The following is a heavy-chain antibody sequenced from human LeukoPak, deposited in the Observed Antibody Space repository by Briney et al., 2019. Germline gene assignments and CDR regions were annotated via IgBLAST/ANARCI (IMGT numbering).Heavy chain of an antibody. Sequence: EASVKVSCKASGGTFSSYAISWVRQAPGQGLEWMGGIIPIFGTANYAQKFQGRVTITADKSTSTAYMELSSLRSEDTAVYYCARDEHEGYSYGKFDAFDIWGQGTMVTVSS. D-gene: IGHD5-18*01. J-gene: IGHJ3*02. CDR2: IIPIFGTA. CDR1: GGTFSSYA. V-gene: IGHV1-69*06. CDR3: ARDEHEGYSYGKFDAFDI.